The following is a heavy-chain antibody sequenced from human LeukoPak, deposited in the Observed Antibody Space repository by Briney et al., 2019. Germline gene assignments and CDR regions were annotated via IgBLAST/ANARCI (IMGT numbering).Heavy chain of an antibody. V-gene: IGHV1-18*01. D-gene: IGHD3-22*01. CDR1: GYTFTSYG. Sequence: ASVKVSCKASGYTFTSYGISWVRQAPGQGLEWMGWISAYNGNTNYAQKLQGRVTMTTDTSTSTAYMELRSLRSDDTAVYYCARLPPDYYDSSGYYGSYFDYWGQGTLVTVSP. CDR3: ARLPPDYYDSSGYYGSYFDY. J-gene: IGHJ4*02. CDR2: ISAYNGNT.